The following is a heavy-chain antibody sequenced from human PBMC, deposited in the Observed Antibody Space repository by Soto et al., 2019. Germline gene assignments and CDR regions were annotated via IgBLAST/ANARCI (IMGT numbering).Heavy chain of an antibody. D-gene: IGHD5-12*01. J-gene: IGHJ4*02. CDR1: GFSLSTSGVG. CDR3: AHRDGYNWVYYFDY. CDR2: IYWDDDK. Sequence: QITLKESGPTLVKPTQTLTLTCAFSGFSLSTSGVGVGWIRQPPGKALEWLALIYWDDDKRYSPSLKSRLTITKDTSKNQVVLTMTNMDPVDTATYYCAHRDGYNWVYYFDYWGQGTLVTVSS. V-gene: IGHV2-5*02.